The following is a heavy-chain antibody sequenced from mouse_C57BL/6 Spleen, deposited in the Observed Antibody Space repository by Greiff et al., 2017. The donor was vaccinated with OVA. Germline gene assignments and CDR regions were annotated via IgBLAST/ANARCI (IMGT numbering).Heavy chain of an antibody. J-gene: IGHJ2*01. CDR2: IDPETGGT. V-gene: IGHV1-15*01. CDR1: GYTFTDYE. CDR3: TREKGDPYYFDY. Sequence: VQLQQSGAELVRPGASVTLSCKASGYTFTDYEMHWVKQTPVHGLEWIGAIDPETGGTAYNQKFKGKAILTADKSSSTASMELRSLTSEDSAVYYCTREKGDPYYFDYWGQGTTLTVSS.